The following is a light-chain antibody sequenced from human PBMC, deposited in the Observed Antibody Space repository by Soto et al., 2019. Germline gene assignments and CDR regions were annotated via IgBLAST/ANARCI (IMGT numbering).Light chain of an antibody. CDR1: QSVSSSY. CDR2: GAS. J-gene: IGKJ3*01. V-gene: IGKV3-20*01. CDR3: QQYSSSPLFT. Sequence: EIVLTQSPGTLSLSPGERATLSCRASQSVSSSYLTWYQQKPGQAPRLLIYGASSRATGIPDRFSGSVSGTDFTLTISRLYPEDFSVYYCQQYSSSPLFTFAPETKVDIK.